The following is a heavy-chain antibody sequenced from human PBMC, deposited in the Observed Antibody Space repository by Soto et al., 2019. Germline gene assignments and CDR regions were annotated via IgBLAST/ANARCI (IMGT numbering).Heavy chain of an antibody. D-gene: IGHD3-9*01. CDR3: ARNPGPIYDILTDYYYYGMDV. CDR2: IIPIFGTA. CDR1: GGTFSSYA. V-gene: IGHV1-69*01. J-gene: IGHJ6*02. Sequence: QVQLVQSGAEVKKPGSSVKVSCKASGGTFSSYAISWVRQAPGQGLEWMGGIIPIFGTANYAQKFQGRVTITADESTSTAYMELSSLRSEDTAVYYCARNPGPIYDILTDYYYYGMDVWGQGTTVTVSS.